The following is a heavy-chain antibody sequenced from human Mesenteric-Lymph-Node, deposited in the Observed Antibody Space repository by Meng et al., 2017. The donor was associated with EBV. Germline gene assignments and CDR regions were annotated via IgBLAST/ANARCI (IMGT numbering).Heavy chain of an antibody. CDR3: ARRPTGIDY. CDR2: IIHGGSP. D-gene: IGHD2-8*02. Sequence: QVQLPQWGDGLLKSSETLSLTCAVYGGSFSGYYWNWIRQPPGKGLEWIGEIIHGGSPSYNPSLKSRVTISIDTSKNQLSLMLSSVTAADTAVYYCARRPTGIDYWGQGTLVTVSS. V-gene: IGHV4-34*12. CDR1: GGSFSGYY. J-gene: IGHJ4*02.